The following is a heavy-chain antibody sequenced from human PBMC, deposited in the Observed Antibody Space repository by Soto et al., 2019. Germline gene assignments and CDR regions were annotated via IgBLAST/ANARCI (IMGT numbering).Heavy chain of an antibody. CDR1: GFTFSNAW. D-gene: IGHD3-3*01. CDR3: TTDPHKYDDFWSGYYLNYYYYYGMDV. J-gene: IGHJ6*02. Sequence: EVQLVESGGGLVKPGGSLRLSCAASGFTFSNAWMNWVRQAPGKGLEWVGRIKSKTDGGTTDYAAPVKGRFTISRDDSINTLYLQMNSLTTENTAVYYCTTDPHKYDDFWSGYYLNYYYYYGMDVWGQGTTVTVSS. CDR2: IKSKTDGGTT. V-gene: IGHV3-15*07.